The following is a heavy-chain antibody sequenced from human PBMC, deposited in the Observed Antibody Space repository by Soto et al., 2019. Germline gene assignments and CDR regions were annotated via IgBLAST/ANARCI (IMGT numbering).Heavy chain of an antibody. D-gene: IGHD6-19*01. CDR3: ARDQGEEQWLVYYFFDY. J-gene: IGHJ4*02. V-gene: IGHV3-23*01. CDR1: GFTFSLYA. CDR2: FSSAGGGT. Sequence: GSLKLSCVCSGFTFSLYAMSWVRQAPGKGLEWVSTFSSAGGGTYYADSVKGRFTISRDNAKNTVYLQMNSPRAEDTAVYYCARDQGEEQWLVYYFFDYWGQGTLVTVSS.